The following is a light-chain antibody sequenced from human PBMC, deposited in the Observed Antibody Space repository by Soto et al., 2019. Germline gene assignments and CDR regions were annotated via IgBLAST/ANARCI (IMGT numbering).Light chain of an antibody. CDR1: SSDVGGYNY. V-gene: IGLV2-14*01. Sequence: QSALTQPASVSGSPGQSITISCTGTSSDVGGYNYVSWYQQHPGKAPKLMIYEVSNRPSGVSNRFSGSKSGNTASLTISGLQAEDEDDYYCSSYTSSSTLDLVFGGGTKDTVL. CDR2: EVS. J-gene: IGLJ2*01. CDR3: SSYTSSSTLDLV.